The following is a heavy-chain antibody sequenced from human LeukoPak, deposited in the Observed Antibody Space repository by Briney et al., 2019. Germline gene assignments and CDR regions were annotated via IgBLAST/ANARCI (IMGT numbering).Heavy chain of an antibody. CDR3: ARELAARGNYYGMDV. CDR2: INSDGSST. J-gene: IGHJ6*02. Sequence: PGGSLRLSCAASGFTFSSYWIHWVRQAPGKGLVWVSRINSDGSSTSYADSVKGRFTISRDNAKNTLYLQMNSLRAEDTAVYYCARELAARGNYYGMDVWGQGTTVTVXS. V-gene: IGHV3-74*01. CDR1: GFTFSSYW. D-gene: IGHD6-6*01.